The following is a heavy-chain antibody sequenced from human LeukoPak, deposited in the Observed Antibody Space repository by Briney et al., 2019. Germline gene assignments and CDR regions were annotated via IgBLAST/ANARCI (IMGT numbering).Heavy chain of an antibody. Sequence: GGSPRLSCAASGFTFSSYWMSWVRQAPGKGLEWVANIKQDGSEKYYVDSVKGRFTISRDNAKNSLYLQMNSLRAEDTAVYYCARDRGYIVVVTDAFDIWGQGTMVTVSS. CDR3: ARDRGYIVVVTDAFDI. CDR1: GFTFSSYW. J-gene: IGHJ3*02. D-gene: IGHD2-2*01. CDR2: IKQDGSEK. V-gene: IGHV3-7*01.